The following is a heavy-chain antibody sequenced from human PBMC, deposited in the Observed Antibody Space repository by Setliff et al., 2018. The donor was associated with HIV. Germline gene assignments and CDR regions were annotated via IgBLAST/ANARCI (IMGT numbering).Heavy chain of an antibody. CDR3: ASHQHNFTGYYYYYYYMAV. CDR2: IYHSGST. CDR1: GFSISSGYY. D-gene: IGHD3-9*01. V-gene: IGHV4-38-2*01. Sequence: SETLSLTCAVSGFSISSGYYWGWIRQPPGKGLEWIGTIYHSGSTYYSPSLMSRVTISVDTPKNQFSLKLSSVTAADTAVYYCASHQHNFTGYYYYYYYMAVWGRGTMVTVSS. J-gene: IGHJ6*03.